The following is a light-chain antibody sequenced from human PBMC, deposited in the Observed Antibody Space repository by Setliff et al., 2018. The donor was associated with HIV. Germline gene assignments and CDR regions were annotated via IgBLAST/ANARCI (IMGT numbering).Light chain of an antibody. CDR1: SSDVGGYNY. CDR3: SSYTSRTPLYL. Sequence: QSALTQPASVSGSPGQSITISCTGTSSDVGGYNYVSWYQQHPGQAPKLMISDVSNRPSGVSNRFSGSKSANTASLTISGLQAEDEADYYCSSYTSRTPLYLFGTGTKVTVL. V-gene: IGLV2-14*03. J-gene: IGLJ1*01. CDR2: DVS.